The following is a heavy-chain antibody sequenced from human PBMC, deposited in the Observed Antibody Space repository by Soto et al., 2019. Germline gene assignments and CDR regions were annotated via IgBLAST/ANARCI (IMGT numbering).Heavy chain of an antibody. V-gene: IGHV3-23*01. CDR1: GFTFSNYA. J-gene: IGHJ4*02. D-gene: IGHD2-2*01. Sequence: EGQLLESGGGLVQPGGSLRLSCAASGFTFSNYAMNWVRQAPGKGLEWVAAVSGSGSGTYRADSVKGRFTVSRDNSKNTLFLQMNRLRVEDTAIYYCARAGRGVPGDLWDSWGQGTLVTVSS. CDR2: VSGSGSGT. CDR3: ARAGRGVPGDLWDS.